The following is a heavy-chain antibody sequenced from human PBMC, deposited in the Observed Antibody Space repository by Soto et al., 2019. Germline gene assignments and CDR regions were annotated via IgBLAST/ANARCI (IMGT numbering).Heavy chain of an antibody. V-gene: IGHV4-59*01. CDR2: IYYSGRT. D-gene: IGHD3-22*01. CDR1: GGSISSYY. CDR3: VRSVRLGAATSTYYYDSSGYYWLDY. J-gene: IGHJ4*02. Sequence: TSETLSLTCTVSGGSISSYYWSWIRQPPGKGLEWIGYIYYSGRTNYNPSLKSRVTISVDTSKNQFSLKLSSVTAADTAVFYCVRSVRLGAATSTYYYDSSGYYWLDYWGQGTLVTVSS.